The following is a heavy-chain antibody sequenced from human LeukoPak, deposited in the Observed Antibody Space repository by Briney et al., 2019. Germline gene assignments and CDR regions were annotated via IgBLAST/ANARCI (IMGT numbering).Heavy chain of an antibody. CDR2: INPNSGGT. V-gene: IGHV1-2*02. CDR1: GYTFTSYG. CDR3: AREWFDCSRSSCYHYYYMDV. D-gene: IGHD2-2*01. Sequence: ASVKVSCKASGYTFTSYGISWVRQAPGQGLEWMGWINPNSGGTNYAQKFQGRVTMTRDTSISTAYMELSRLTSDDTAVYYCAREWFDCSRSSCYHYYYMDVWGKGTTVTVSS. J-gene: IGHJ6*03.